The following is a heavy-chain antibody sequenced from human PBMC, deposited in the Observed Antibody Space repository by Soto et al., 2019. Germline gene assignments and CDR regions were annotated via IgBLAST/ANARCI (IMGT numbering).Heavy chain of an antibody. V-gene: IGHV1-46*01. CDR1: GYPFTGSY. Sequence: AAVQLSFKPSGYPFTGSYMHWVRLAPIQGLEWMGIINPSGGSTSYAQTFQGRVPMTRDTSTSTVYMELSSLRSEDTAMYDSARALSGSAAWSTNYYYYGMDVWGQGTTVTVSS. J-gene: IGHJ6*02. CDR2: INPSGGST. D-gene: IGHD6-13*01. CDR3: ARALSGSAAWSTNYYYYGMDV.